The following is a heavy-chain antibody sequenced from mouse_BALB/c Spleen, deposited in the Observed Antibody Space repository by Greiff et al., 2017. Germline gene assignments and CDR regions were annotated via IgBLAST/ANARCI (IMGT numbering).Heavy chain of an antibody. CDR2: IYPGSGST. CDR3: TRTDYYGYDAMDY. J-gene: IGHJ4*01. V-gene: IGHV1S22*01. D-gene: IGHD1-2*01. CDR1: GYTFTSYW. Sequence: LQQPGSELVRPGASVKLSCKASGYTFTSYWMHWVKQRPGQGLEWIGNIYPGSGSTNYDEKFKSKATLTVDTSSSTAYMQLSSLTSEDSAVYYCTRTDYYGYDAMDYWGQGTSVTVSS.